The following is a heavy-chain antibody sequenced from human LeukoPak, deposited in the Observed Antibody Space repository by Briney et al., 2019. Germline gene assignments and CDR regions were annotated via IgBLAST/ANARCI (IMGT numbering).Heavy chain of an antibody. CDR2: ISSRGTSI. V-gene: IGHV3-48*03. J-gene: IGHJ5*02. Sequence: GGSLRLSCAASGFTFSSHEMNWVRQAPGKGLEWVSYISSRGTSIYYADTVKGRFTISRDNAKNSLYLQMNSLRAEDTAFYYCARGPYSSSWSAWFDPWGQGTLVTVSS. CDR1: GFTFSSHE. D-gene: IGHD6-13*01. CDR3: ARGPYSSSWSAWFDP.